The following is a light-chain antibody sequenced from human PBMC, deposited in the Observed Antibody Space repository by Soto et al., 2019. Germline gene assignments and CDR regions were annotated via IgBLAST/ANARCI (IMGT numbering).Light chain of an antibody. CDR3: NSYSSDITPYV. CDR1: TSDVGGHNS. CDR2: QVS. J-gene: IGLJ1*01. Sequence: QSALTQPASVSGSPGQSITISCTGTTSDVGGHNSVSWFQQHPGKAPKLIIYQVSSRPSDISNRFSGSKSGNTASLTISGLQADDEADYYCNSYSSDITPYVFGTGTKVTVL. V-gene: IGLV2-14*01.